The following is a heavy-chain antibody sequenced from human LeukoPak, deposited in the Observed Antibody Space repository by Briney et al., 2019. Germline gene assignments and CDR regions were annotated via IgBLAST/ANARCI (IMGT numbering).Heavy chain of an antibody. CDR2: ISGSGGTT. D-gene: IGHD5-18*01. Sequence: GGSLRLSCAASGFTFSSYAMSWVRQAPGKGLEWVSAISGSGGTTYYADSVKGRFTISRDNSKNTLYLQMNSLIPEDTAVYYCARQYISGQWYFDYWGQGTLVTVSS. CDR3: ARQYISGQWYFDY. J-gene: IGHJ4*02. CDR1: GFTFSSYA. V-gene: IGHV3-23*01.